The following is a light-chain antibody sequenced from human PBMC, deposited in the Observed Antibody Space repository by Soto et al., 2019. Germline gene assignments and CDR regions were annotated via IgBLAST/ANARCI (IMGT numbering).Light chain of an antibody. CDR3: QQYNSYPIT. J-gene: IGKJ4*01. Sequence: DIQMTQSPSTLSASVGDRVTITCRASQSISSWLAWYQQKPGKAPKLLIYDASSFESGVPSRFSGSGSGTEFTLTISSLQPDDFATYYCQQYNSYPITCGGGTKVEIK. V-gene: IGKV1-5*01. CDR1: QSISSW. CDR2: DAS.